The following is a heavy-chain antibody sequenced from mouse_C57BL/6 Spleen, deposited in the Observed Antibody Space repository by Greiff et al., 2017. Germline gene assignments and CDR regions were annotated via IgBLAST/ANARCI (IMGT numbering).Heavy chain of an antibody. D-gene: IGHD1-1*01. V-gene: IGHV1-9*01. CDR1: GYTFTGYW. CDR3: ARRGIFTTVVATGYWYFDV. J-gene: IGHJ1*03. CDR2: ILPGSGST. Sequence: QVQLQQSGAELMKPGASVKLSCKATGYTFTGYWIEWVKQRPGHGLEWIGEILPGSGSTNYNEKFKGKATFTADTSSNTAYMQLSSLTTEDSAIYYCARRGIFTTVVATGYWYFDVWGTGTTVTVSS.